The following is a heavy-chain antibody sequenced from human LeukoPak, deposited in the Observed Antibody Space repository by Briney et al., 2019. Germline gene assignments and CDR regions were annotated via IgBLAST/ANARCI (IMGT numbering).Heavy chain of an antibody. D-gene: IGHD6-19*01. CDR2: ISSSGSTT. V-gene: IGHV3-48*03. CDR3: ASERVTGTSYYYYYGMDV. J-gene: IGHJ6*02. CDR1: GXTFSNDE. Sequence: GGSLRLSCAASGXTFSNDEMNWVRQAPGKGLEWVSYISSSGSTTFYADSVKGRFTISRDNSKSTLYLQMNSLRAEDTAVYYCASERVTGTSYYYYYGMDVWGQGTTVTVSS.